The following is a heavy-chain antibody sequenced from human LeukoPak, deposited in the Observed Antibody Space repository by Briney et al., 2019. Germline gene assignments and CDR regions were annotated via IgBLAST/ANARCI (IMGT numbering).Heavy chain of an antibody. CDR1: GFTFSAYW. CDR2: ISSSGSTI. J-gene: IGHJ4*02. D-gene: IGHD3-22*01. CDR3: ARDPWGPYDDSSGYYSIY. Sequence: GGSLGLSCAASGFTFSAYWMTWVRQAPGKGLEWVSYISSSGSTIYYADSVKGRFTISRDNAKNSLYLQMNSLRAEDTAVYYCARDPWGPYDDSSGYYSIYWGQGTLVTVSS. V-gene: IGHV3-11*01.